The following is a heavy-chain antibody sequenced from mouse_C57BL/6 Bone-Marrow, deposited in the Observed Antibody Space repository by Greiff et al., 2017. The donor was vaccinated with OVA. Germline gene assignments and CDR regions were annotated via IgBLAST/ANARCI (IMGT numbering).Heavy chain of an antibody. Sequence: QVQLQQSGPELVKPGASVKISCKASGYAFSSSWMNWVKQRPGKGLEWIGRIYPGDGDTNYNGKFKGKATLTADKSSSTAYMQLSSLTSDDSAVYFFARHEDGYYASYFDYWGQGTTLTVSS. V-gene: IGHV1-82*01. CDR3: ARHEDGYYASYFDY. J-gene: IGHJ2*01. D-gene: IGHD2-3*01. CDR2: IYPGDGDT. CDR1: GYAFSSSW.